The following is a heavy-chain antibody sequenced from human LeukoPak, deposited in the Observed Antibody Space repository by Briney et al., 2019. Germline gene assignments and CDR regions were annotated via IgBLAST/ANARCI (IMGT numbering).Heavy chain of an antibody. D-gene: IGHD1-26*01. CDR3: AKNRGAGSHYYYHMNV. Sequence: GGSLRLSCAASGFTFSTYAMSWVRQAAGKGLERVSLISGSGGGTYYADSVKGRFTISRDNSKNTLYLQLNSLRVEDTAVYYCAKNRGAGSHYYYHMNVWGKGTTVTVSS. J-gene: IGHJ6*03. V-gene: IGHV3-23*01. CDR1: GFTFSTYA. CDR2: ISGSGGGT.